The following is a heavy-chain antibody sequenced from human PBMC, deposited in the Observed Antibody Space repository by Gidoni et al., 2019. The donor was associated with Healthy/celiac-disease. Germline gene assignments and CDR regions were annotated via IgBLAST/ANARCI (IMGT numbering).Heavy chain of an antibody. CDR2: ISYDGSNK. CDR1: GFTFSSYA. J-gene: IGHJ4*02. V-gene: IGHV3-30-3*01. D-gene: IGHD6-13*01. CDR3: ARDRAAAGTDY. Sequence: GGRVVQPGRSLRPSCAASGFTFSSYAMHWVRQAPGKGLVWVAVISYDGSNKYYADSVKGRFTISRDKSKNTLYLQMNSLRAEDTAVYYCARDRAAAGTDYWGQGTLVTVSS.